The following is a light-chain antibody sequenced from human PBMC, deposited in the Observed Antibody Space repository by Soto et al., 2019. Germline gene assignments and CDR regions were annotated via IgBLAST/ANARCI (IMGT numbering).Light chain of an antibody. Sequence: DIQMTQSPSSVSASVGDRVTITCRSSQGISSCLAWYQQKPGKAPKLLIYATSSLQSGVPSRFSGNGSGTDFTLTISSLQPEDFATYYCQQAHSFSWTFGQGTKVQIK. V-gene: IGKV1-12*01. J-gene: IGKJ1*01. CDR2: ATS. CDR1: QGISSC. CDR3: QQAHSFSWT.